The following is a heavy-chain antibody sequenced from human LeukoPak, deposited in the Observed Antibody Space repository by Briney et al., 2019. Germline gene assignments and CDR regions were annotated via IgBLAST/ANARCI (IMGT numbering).Heavy chain of an antibody. CDR3: ARGSYDSSGYWGDY. V-gene: IGHV1-69*04. CDR2: IIPILGIA. D-gene: IGHD3-22*01. J-gene: IGHJ4*02. Sequence: SVKVSCKASGGTFSSYAISWVRQAPGQGLEWMGRIIPILGIANYAQKFQGRVTITADKSTSTAYMELSSLRSEDTAVYYCARGSYDSSGYWGDYRGQGTLVTVSS. CDR1: GGTFSSYA.